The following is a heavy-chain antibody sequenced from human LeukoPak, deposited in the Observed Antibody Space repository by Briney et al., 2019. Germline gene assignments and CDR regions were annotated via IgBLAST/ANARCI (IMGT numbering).Heavy chain of an antibody. CDR2: IYSGGST. D-gene: IGHD3-3*01. Sequence: PGGSLRLSCAAPGFTVSSNYMSWVRQAPGKGLEWVSVIYSGGSTYYADSVKGRFTISRDNSKNTLYLQMNSLRAEDTAVYYCATTQGYYDFWSGYYSYYYGMDVWGQGTTVTVSS. J-gene: IGHJ6*02. CDR1: GFTVSSNY. V-gene: IGHV3-66*01. CDR3: ATTQGYYDFWSGYYSYYYGMDV.